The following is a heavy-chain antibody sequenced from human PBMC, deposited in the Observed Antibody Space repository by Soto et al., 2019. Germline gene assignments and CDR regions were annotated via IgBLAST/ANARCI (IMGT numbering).Heavy chain of an antibody. D-gene: IGHD2-2*03. CDR2: ISASGGRT. Sequence: QPGGSLRLSCVASGFSFSSSAMDWVRQAPGKGLEWVSGISASGGRTIYAESVKGRFTISRDNSKNTLYLQTNSLRAEDTAVYYCVKEESGYCSRTICNVGMGGFDIWGQGTMVTVSS. V-gene: IGHV3-23*01. CDR1: GFSFSSSA. J-gene: IGHJ3*02. CDR3: VKEESGYCSRTICNVGMGGFDI.